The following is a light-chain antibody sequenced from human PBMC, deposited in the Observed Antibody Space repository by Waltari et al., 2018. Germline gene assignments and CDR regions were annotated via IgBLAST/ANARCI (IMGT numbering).Light chain of an antibody. CDR3: CSYAGSDTPYV. CDR2: EVT. J-gene: IGLJ1*01. Sequence: QSALTQPPSASGSPGQSVTISCTGTSSDVGGHNFVSWYQQPPGKAPKVIIYEVTKRPSGVPDRFSVTKSGNTASLTVSGLQTEDEADYYCCSYAGSDTPYVFGTGTTVTVL. V-gene: IGLV2-8*01. CDR1: SSDVGGHNF.